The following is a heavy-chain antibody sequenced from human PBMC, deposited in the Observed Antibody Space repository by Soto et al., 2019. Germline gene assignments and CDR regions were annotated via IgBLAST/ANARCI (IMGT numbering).Heavy chain of an antibody. Sequence: QVQLQQWGAGLLKPSETLSLTCAVYGGSFSGYYWSWIRQPPGKGLEWIGELNDSGGTNYNASLKSRVSIFADTSRNQFSLRLSFVTAADTAVYYCARALGGVQHWGRGTLVTVSS. J-gene: IGHJ1*01. CDR1: GGSFSGYY. V-gene: IGHV4-34*01. CDR3: ARALGGVQH. CDR2: LNDSGGT.